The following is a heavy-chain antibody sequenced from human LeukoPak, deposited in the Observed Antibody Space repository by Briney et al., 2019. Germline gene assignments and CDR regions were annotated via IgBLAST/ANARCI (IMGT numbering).Heavy chain of an antibody. D-gene: IGHD4-23*01. CDR3: ASRRAKLPGSIYYYGMDV. CDR2: IYSGGST. J-gene: IGHJ6*02. CDR1: GFTVSSNY. Sequence: GGSLRLSCAASGFTVSSNYMSWVRQAPGKGLEWVSVIYSGGSTYYADSVKGRFTIPRDNSKNTLYLQMNSLRAEDTAVYYCASRRAKLPGSIYYYGMDVWGQGTTVTVSS. V-gene: IGHV3-66*01.